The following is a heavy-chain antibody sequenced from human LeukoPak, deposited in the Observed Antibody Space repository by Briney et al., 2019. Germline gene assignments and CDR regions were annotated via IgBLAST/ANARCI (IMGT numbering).Heavy chain of an antibody. Sequence: SETLSLTCAVYGGSFSGYYWSWIRQPPGKGLEWIGEINHSGSTNYNPSLKSRVTISVDTSKNQFSLKLSSVTAADTAVYYCARGVRAIHWGQGTLVTVSS. V-gene: IGHV4-34*01. CDR1: GGSFSGYY. J-gene: IGHJ4*02. CDR2: INHSGST. CDR3: ARGVRAIH. D-gene: IGHD2-2*01.